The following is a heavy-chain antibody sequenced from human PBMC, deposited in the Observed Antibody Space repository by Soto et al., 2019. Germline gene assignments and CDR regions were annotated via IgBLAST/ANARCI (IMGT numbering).Heavy chain of an antibody. V-gene: IGHV4-34*01. D-gene: IGHD3-3*01. CDR2: INHSGST. CDR3: ARRYYDFWSGYYWAGNGAFDI. Sequence: PETLSPTCAAHGGSLSGYYWSWTRQPPGKGWEWIGEINHSGSTNYNPSLKSRVTISVDTSKNQFSLKLSSVTAADTAVYYCARRYYDFWSGYYWAGNGAFDIWGQGTMGTVSS. J-gene: IGHJ3*02. CDR1: GGSLSGYY.